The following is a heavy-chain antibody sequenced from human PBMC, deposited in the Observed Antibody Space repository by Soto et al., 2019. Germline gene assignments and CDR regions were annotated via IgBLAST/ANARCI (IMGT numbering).Heavy chain of an antibody. J-gene: IGHJ5*02. CDR2: IYYSGST. D-gene: IGHD2-15*01. CDR3: ARGQLGYCSGGSCYSPVRFDP. CDR1: GGSISSYY. Sequence: QVQLQESGPGLVKPSETLSLTCTVSGGSISSYYWSWIRQPPGKGLEWIGYIYYSGSTNYNPSLKSRVTISVDTSKNQFSLKLSSVTAADTAVYYCARGQLGYCSGGSCYSPVRFDPWGQGTLVTVSS. V-gene: IGHV4-59*01.